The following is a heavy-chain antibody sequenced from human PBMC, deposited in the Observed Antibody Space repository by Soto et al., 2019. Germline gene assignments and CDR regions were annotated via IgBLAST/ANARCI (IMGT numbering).Heavy chain of an antibody. J-gene: IGHJ4*02. V-gene: IGHV3-33*01. Sequence: QVQLVESGGGVVQPGRSLRLSCAASGFTFSYYGMHWVRQAPGKGLEWVAVMWSDGTNKYYADSVKGRFTISRDNSKNTLYLQMSSLTVEATAVYYCARERGVTVPRGLDYWGQGTLVSVSS. CDR2: MWSDGTNK. CDR1: GFTFSYYG. D-gene: IGHD3-10*01. CDR3: ARERGVTVPRGLDY.